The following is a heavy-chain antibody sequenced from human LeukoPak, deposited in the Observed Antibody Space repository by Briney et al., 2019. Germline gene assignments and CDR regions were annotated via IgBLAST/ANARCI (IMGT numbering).Heavy chain of an antibody. CDR3: ARVKDDCGGDCYSMFDY. CDR2: IIPIFGTA. D-gene: IGHD2-21*02. Sequence: GASVKVSCKASGGTFSSYAISWVRQAPGQGLEWMGGIIPIFGTANYAQKIQGRVTITADESTSTAYMELSSLRSEDTAVYYCARVKDDCGGDCYSMFDYWGQGTLVTVSS. V-gene: IGHV1-69*13. J-gene: IGHJ4*02. CDR1: GGTFSSYA.